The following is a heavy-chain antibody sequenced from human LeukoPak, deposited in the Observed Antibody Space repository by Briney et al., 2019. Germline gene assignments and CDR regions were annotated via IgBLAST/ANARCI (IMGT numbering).Heavy chain of an antibody. V-gene: IGHV3-30*04. CDR3: ARVPPLRFLEWLLDY. CDR1: GFTFSSYA. D-gene: IGHD3-3*01. CDR2: ISYDGSNK. J-gene: IGHJ4*02. Sequence: GGSLRLSCAASGFTFSSYAMSWVRQAPGKGLEWVAVISYDGSNKYYADSVKGRFTISRDNSKNTLYLQMNSLRAEDTAVYYCARVPPLRFLEWLLDYWGQGTLVTVS.